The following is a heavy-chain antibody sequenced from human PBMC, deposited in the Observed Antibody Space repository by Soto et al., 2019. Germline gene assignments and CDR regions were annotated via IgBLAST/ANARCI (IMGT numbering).Heavy chain of an antibody. CDR2: IYYDGST. Sequence: QLQLQESGPGLVKPSETLSLTCTVSGGSISSSSYYWGWIRQPPGKGLEWIGNIYYDGSTHYNPSLKSRVTISADTSKNQFSLKLSSVTAADKAVYYCARTGQQWVIYYFDFWGQGTLVTVS. CDR3: ARTGQQWVIYYFDF. V-gene: IGHV4-39*01. D-gene: IGHD6-19*01. J-gene: IGHJ4*02. CDR1: GGSISSSSYY.